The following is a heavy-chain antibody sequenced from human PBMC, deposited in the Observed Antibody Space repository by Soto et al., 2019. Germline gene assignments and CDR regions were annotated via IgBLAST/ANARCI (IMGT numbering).Heavy chain of an antibody. CDR1: GYTLTELS. CDR3: ATDRGRYNPDFYYYYGMDV. Sequence: QVQLVQSGAEVKKPGASVKVSCKVSGYTLTELSMHWVRQAPGKGLEWMGGFDPEDGETFYAQKFQGRVTMTEDTSTDTDYMELSSLRSEETAVYYCATDRGRYNPDFYYYYGMDVWGQGTTVTVSS. J-gene: IGHJ6*02. V-gene: IGHV1-24*01. D-gene: IGHD3-10*01. CDR2: FDPEDGET.